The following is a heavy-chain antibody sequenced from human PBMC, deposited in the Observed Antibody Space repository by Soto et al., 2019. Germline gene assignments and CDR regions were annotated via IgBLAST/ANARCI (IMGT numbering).Heavy chain of an antibody. D-gene: IGHD6-6*01. CDR1: GGSISSSSYY. Sequence: QLQLQESGPGLVKPSETLSITCTVSGGSISSSSYYWGWIRQPPGKGLEWIGSIDYSGSTYYNPSLKRRVPISVDTSKNQFSLKLSSVTAADTAVYYCARHGTPGSSVPDFDYWGQGTLVTVSS. CDR2: IDYSGST. CDR3: ARHGTPGSSVPDFDY. J-gene: IGHJ4*02. V-gene: IGHV4-39*01.